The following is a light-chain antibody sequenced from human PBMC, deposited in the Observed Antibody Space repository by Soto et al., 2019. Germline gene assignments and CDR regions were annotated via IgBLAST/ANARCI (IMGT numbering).Light chain of an antibody. CDR1: QSISSW. V-gene: IGKV1-5*01. CDR3: QQYNSYPWT. J-gene: IGKJ1*01. CDR2: HAY. Sequence: DIQMTQSPSTLSASVGDRVTLTCRASQSISSWLAWYQQKPGKAPKLLIYHAYSLESGVPSRFSGSESGTEFTHTINSLQPDDFATYYCQQYNSYPWTFGQGTKVEIK.